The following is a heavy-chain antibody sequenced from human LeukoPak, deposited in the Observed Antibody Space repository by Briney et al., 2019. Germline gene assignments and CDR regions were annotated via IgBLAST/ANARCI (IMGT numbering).Heavy chain of an antibody. J-gene: IGHJ4*02. CDR1: GFTVSSNY. Sequence: GGSLRLSCAASGFTVSSNYMSWVRQAPGKGLERVSIIYSSGSAFHADSVKGRFTISRDNSKNTLYLQMNSLRAEDTAVYYCATSSTGWYYLDYWGQGTLVTVSS. CDR2: IYSSGSA. V-gene: IGHV3-53*01. CDR3: ATSSTGWYYLDY. D-gene: IGHD6-19*01.